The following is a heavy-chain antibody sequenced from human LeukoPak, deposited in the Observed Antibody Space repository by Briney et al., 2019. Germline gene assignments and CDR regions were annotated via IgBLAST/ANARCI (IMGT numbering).Heavy chain of an antibody. CDR3: ARGIAVAGHYYYMDV. Sequence: PGGSLRLSCAASGFTFSSFNTNWVRQAPGKAMEWVSSITSSGTHIFYADSVRGRFTISRDNAKNSLYLQMDSLGPDDTAVYYCARGIAVAGHYYYMDVWGKGTTVTVSS. D-gene: IGHD6-19*01. V-gene: IGHV3-21*01. CDR2: ITSSGTHI. J-gene: IGHJ6*03. CDR1: GFTFSSFN.